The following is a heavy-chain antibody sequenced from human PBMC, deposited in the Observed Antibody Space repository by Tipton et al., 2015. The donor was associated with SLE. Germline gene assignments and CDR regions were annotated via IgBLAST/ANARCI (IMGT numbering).Heavy chain of an antibody. CDR1: GGSISSSSYY. D-gene: IGHD4-23*01. J-gene: IGHJ3*02. Sequence: LRLSCTVSGGSISSSSYYWGWIRQPPGKGLEWIGSIYYSGSTYYNPSLKSRVTISVDRSKNQFSLKLSSVTAADTAVYYCATIHGGYDAFDIWGQGTMVTVSS. CDR2: IYYSGST. V-gene: IGHV4-39*07. CDR3: ATIHGGYDAFDI.